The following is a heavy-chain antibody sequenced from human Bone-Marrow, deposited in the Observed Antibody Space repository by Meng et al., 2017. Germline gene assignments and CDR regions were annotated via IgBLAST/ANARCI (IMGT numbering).Heavy chain of an antibody. V-gene: IGHV3-7*03. Sequence: GESLKISCATSGFTFSTYWMSWVRQAPGKGLEWVANIKEDGSEKYYVESVKGRFTISRDNAKNSLYLQMNSLRAEDSAVYYCARDSPDLVGATPWGQGTLVTVSS. J-gene: IGHJ5*02. CDR3: ARDSPDLVGATP. D-gene: IGHD1-26*01. CDR1: GFTFSTYW. CDR2: IKEDGSEK.